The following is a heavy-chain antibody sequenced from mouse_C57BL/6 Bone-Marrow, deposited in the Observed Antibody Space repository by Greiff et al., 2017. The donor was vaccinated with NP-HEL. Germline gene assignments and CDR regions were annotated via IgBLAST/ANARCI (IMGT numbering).Heavy chain of an antibody. CDR1: GYTFTSYG. CDR2: ISPRSGYT. D-gene: IGHD1-1*01. J-gene: IGHJ4*01. Sequence: QVQLQQSGAELARPGASVTLSCKASGYTFTSYGISWVKQRTGQGLEWIGEISPRSGYTSYTEKFKGTATLTADNSSSTTSMDLSSLTSEVSTVYFCARGTTTVVGGPPYYALDYWGQGTSVPVHS. V-gene: IGHV1-81*01. CDR3: ARGTTTVVGGPPYYALDY.